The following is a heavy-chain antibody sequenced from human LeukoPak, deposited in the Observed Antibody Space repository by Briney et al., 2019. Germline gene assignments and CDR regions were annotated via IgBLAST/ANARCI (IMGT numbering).Heavy chain of an antibody. CDR2: ISSSGSTI. V-gene: IGHV3-48*03. CDR3: AELGITMIGGV. D-gene: IGHD3-10*02. Sequence: PPGGALRLSCAASGFTFSSYEMNWVRQAPGKGLEWLSYISSSGSTIYYADSVKGRFTISRDNANNSLYLQMNSLRTEDTAVYYCAELGITMIGGVWGKGTTVTISS. J-gene: IGHJ6*04. CDR1: GFTFSSYE.